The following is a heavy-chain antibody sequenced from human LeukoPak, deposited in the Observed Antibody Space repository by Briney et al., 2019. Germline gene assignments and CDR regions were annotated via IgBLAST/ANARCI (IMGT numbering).Heavy chain of an antibody. J-gene: IGHJ5*02. Sequence: SETLSLTCAVYGGSFSGDFWSWIRQSPGKGLEWIGEINHGGSTTYNPSLKSRVTMSVDTSKNQFSLKVTSVTAADTAVYYCARDSGTTGEVKFGPWGQGTLVTVSS. D-gene: IGHD3-10*01. CDR3: ARDSGTTGEVKFGP. CDR2: INHGGST. V-gene: IGHV4-34*01. CDR1: GGSFSGDF.